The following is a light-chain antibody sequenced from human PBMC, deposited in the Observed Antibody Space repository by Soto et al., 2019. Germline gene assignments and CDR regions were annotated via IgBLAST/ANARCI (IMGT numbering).Light chain of an antibody. CDR2: GAS. CDR1: QSVSSSY. CDR3: QQHGSAPPLT. V-gene: IGKV3-20*01. Sequence: EIVLTQSPGTLSLSPGERATLSCRASQSVSSSYLACYQQKPGAAPSLLPDGASSRTTGIPDRFSGSGSGTDFTLTISRLEPEDFAVYYCQQHGSAPPLTCGGGTKVEIK. J-gene: IGKJ4*01.